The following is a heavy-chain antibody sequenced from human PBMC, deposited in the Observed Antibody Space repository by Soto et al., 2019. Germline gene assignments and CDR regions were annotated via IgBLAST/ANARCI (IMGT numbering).Heavy chain of an antibody. J-gene: IGHJ5*02. CDR3: ARELGS. CDR1: GFTFSDHY. CDR2: SRNKANSYTT. V-gene: IGHV3-72*01. Sequence: EVQLVESGGGLVQPGGSLRLSCAASGFTFSDHYMDWVRQAPGKGLEWVGRSRNKANSYTTEYAASVRGRFTISRDDSNNSLYLQMNSQKTEDTAVYYCARELGSWGQGNLVTVSS.